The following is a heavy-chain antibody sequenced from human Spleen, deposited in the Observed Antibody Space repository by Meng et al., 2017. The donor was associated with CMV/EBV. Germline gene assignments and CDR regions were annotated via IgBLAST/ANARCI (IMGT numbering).Heavy chain of an antibody. D-gene: IGHD4-17*01. CDR1: GYTFTTYG. V-gene: IGHV1-18*01. CDR2: ISGYNGKT. J-gene: IGHJ4*02. Sequence: ASVKVSCKASGYTFTTYGISWVRQAPGQGLEWMGWISGYNGKTNYVQKFQGRVTMSTDTSTRTAYMELRSLRSDDTAVYYCARGIGASGYYFDNWGQGTLVTVSS. CDR3: ARGIGASGYYFDN.